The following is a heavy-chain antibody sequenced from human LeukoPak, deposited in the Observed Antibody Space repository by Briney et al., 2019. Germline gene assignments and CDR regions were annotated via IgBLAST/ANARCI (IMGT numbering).Heavy chain of an antibody. D-gene: IGHD2-21*01. V-gene: IGHV3-21*04. CDR1: GFTFSSYS. J-gene: IGHJ6*03. CDR3: AKDRIRYYMDV. CDR2: ISGSSYYI. Sequence: GGSLRLSCAASGFTFSSYSMNWVRQAPGKGLEWVSSISGSSYYIYYADSVKGRFTISRDNSKNTLYLQMNSLRAEDTAVYYCAKDRIRYYMDVWGKGTTVTVSS.